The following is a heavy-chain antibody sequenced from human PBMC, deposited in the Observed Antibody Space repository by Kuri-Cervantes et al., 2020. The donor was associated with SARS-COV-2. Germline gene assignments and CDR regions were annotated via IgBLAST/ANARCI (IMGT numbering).Heavy chain of an antibody. D-gene: IGHD3-10*01. CDR2: IYYSGST. Sequence: SETLSLTCTVSGGSISSGGYYWSWIRQHPGKGLEWIGYIYYSGSTYYNPSLKSRVVISVDTSKNQSSLKLTSVTAADTAVYYCVRGSLRDYTFYKYYAVDVWGQGTTVTVSS. CDR3: VRGSLRDYTFYKYYAVDV. J-gene: IGHJ6*02. CDR1: GGSISSGGYY. V-gene: IGHV4-31*03.